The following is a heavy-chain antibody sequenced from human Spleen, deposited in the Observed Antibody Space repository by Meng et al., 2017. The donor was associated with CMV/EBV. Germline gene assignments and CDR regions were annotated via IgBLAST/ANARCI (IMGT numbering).Heavy chain of an antibody. CDR3: ARGAIFGVALFNWFDP. Sequence: SCAASGFTFSNYNMNWVRQAPGKGLEWVSYISDGSKTIYYADSVKGRFTISRDNAKNSLYLQLNILRAEDTAVYYCARGAIFGVALFNWFDPWGQGTLVTVSS. V-gene: IGHV3-48*04. J-gene: IGHJ5*02. D-gene: IGHD3-3*01. CDR1: GFTFSNYN. CDR2: ISDGSKTI.